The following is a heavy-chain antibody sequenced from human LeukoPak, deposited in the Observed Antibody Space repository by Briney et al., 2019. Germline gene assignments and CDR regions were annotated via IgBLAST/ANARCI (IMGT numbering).Heavy chain of an antibody. J-gene: IGHJ4*02. D-gene: IGHD6-13*01. CDR3: ARVISSSWYHHDH. CDR1: GYTFTTYG. CDR2: ISTYNANT. Sequence: ASVKVSCKSTGYTFTTYGISWVRQAPGQGLEWMGWISTYNANTKYAQKFQGRVAMTTDTYTSTAYMELRNLRFDDTAFYYCARVISSSWYHHDHWGQGTLVTVSS. V-gene: IGHV1-18*01.